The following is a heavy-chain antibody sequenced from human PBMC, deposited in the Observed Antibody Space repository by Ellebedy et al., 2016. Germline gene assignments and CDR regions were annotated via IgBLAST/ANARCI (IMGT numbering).Heavy chain of an antibody. V-gene: IGHV3-23*01. J-gene: IGHJ4*02. CDR1: GFTFSSYA. CDR3: ARKDGDY. Sequence: GGSLRLSXAASGFTFSSYAMSWVRQAPGKGLEWVSGISSNGVHAFYADSVRGRFTISRDNSNNMVYLQMNSLRAEDTAVYYCARKDGDYWGQGTLVTVSS. CDR2: ISSNGVHA.